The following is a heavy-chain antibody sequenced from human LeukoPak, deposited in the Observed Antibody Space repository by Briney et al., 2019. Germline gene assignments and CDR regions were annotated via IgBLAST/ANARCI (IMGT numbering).Heavy chain of an antibody. V-gene: IGHV1-2*02. CDR3: ARGHDRTADY. D-gene: IGHD3-22*01. Sequence: ASVKVSCKASGYTFSGSYMHWVRQAPGQGLEWMGWINPDTGGTNYAQKFQGRVTMTRDTSISTAYVELSRLKSDDTAVYYCARGHDRTADYWGQGTLVTVSS. CDR2: INPDTGGT. J-gene: IGHJ4*02. CDR1: GYTFSGSY.